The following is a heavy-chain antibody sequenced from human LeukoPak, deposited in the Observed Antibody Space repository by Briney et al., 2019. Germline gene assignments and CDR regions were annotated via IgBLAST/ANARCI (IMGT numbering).Heavy chain of an antibody. Sequence: XLRLXCAASXFTLSSYAMSWVRQAPGKGLGWVSAISGSGGSTYYADSVKGRFTISRDNSKNTLYLQMNSLRAEDTAVYYCAKVRADYYYGSGSRSSPGDVWGQGTTVTVSS. CDR1: XFTLSSYA. D-gene: IGHD3-10*01. J-gene: IGHJ6*02. V-gene: IGHV3-23*01. CDR3: AKVRADYYYGSGSRSSPGDV. CDR2: ISGSGGST.